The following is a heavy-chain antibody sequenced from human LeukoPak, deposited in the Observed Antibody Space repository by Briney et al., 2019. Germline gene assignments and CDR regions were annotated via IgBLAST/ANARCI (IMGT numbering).Heavy chain of an antibody. J-gene: IGHJ4*02. V-gene: IGHV4-39*01. CDR1: GGSISSSRYY. CDR3: ASFHYYYDSSGYYAPIDY. CDR2: IYYSGST. Sequence: SETLSLTCTVSGGSISSSRYYWGWIRQPPGEGLEWIGSIYYSGSTSYHPPLKSRVTISVDTSKNQLYLKMSSVSAADTAVYYCASFHYYYDSSGYYAPIDYWGQGTLVTVSS. D-gene: IGHD3-22*01.